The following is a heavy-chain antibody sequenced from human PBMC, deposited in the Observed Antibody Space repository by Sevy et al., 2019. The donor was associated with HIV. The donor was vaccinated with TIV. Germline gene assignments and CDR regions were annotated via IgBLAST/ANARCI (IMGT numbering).Heavy chain of an antibody. J-gene: IGHJ4*02. V-gene: IGHV4-59*08. Sequence: SETLSLTCTVSGGSITSLYWNWIRQPPGKGLEWIANIYYNGHINYNPSLKNRVTLSLDTSKNRFSLGLRSVTAADTARYYCAGENAWGRCYSWGQGTLVTVSS. CDR1: GGSITSLY. D-gene: IGHD1-26*01. CDR2: IYYNGHI. CDR3: AGENAWGRCYS.